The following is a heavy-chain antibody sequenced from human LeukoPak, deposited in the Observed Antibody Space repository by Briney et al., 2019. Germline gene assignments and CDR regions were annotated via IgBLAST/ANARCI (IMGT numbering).Heavy chain of an antibody. J-gene: IGHJ6*03. CDR1: GGTFRTYG. Sequence: SVKVSCKASGGTFRTYGFTWVRQAPGQGLEWMGGIIPIFGTANYAQKFQGRVTITTDESTSTAYMELSSLRSEDTAVYYCAMSGYDYYYYMDVWGKGTTVTVSS. CDR3: AMSGYDYYYYMDV. D-gene: IGHD3-3*01. V-gene: IGHV1-69*05. CDR2: IIPIFGTA.